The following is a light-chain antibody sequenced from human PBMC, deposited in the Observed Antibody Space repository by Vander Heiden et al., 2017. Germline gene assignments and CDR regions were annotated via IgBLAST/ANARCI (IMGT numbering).Light chain of an antibody. CDR2: AAS. J-gene: IGKJ4*01. V-gene: IGKV1-9*01. Sequence: SQLTHSPSSLSASVGDRVTITCRASQGISSYLAWYQQKPGTAPKLLIYAASTLQTGVPSRFSGSGSGTDFTLTISSLQPEDFATYYCQRLNSFPLTFGGGTKVEIK. CDR1: QGISSY. CDR3: QRLNSFPLT.